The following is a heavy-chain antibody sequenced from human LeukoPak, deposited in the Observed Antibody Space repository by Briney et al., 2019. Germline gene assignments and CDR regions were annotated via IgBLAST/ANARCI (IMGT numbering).Heavy chain of an antibody. D-gene: IGHD6-19*01. Sequence: GGSLRLSCAASGFTFSSYEMNWVRQAPGKGLEWVSYISSSGSTIYYADSVKGRFTISRDNAKKSLYMQMNSLRAEDTAVYYCAREQWLAHDAWGKGTTVTVSS. J-gene: IGHJ6*04. CDR2: ISSSGSTI. CDR1: GFTFSSYE. V-gene: IGHV3-48*03. CDR3: AREQWLAHDA.